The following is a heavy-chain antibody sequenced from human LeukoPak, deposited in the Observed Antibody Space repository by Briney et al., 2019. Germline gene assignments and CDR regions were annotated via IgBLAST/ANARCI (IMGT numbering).Heavy chain of an antibody. D-gene: IGHD2-21*02. V-gene: IGHV1-24*01. CDR3: ATGKVVTAILGSYNWFDP. CDR2: FDPEDGET. CDR1: GYTLAELS. J-gene: IGHJ5*02. Sequence: ASVKVSCKVSGYTLAELSMHWVRQAPGKGLEWMGGFDPEDGETIYAQKFQGRVTMTEDTSTDTAYMELSSLRSEDTAVYYCATGKVVTAILGSYNWFDPWGQGTLVTVSS.